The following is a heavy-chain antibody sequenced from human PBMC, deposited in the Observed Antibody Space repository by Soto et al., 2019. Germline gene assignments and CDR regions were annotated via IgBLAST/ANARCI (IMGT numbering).Heavy chain of an antibody. Sequence: SETLSLTCAVSGGSISSSNWWSWVRQPPGKGLEWIGEIYHSGSTNYNPSLKSRVTISVDKSKNQFSLKLSSVTAADTALYYCAKDRGDGSGSYYNEDFFFDYWGQGTLVTVSS. D-gene: IGHD3-10*01. CDR2: IYHSGST. V-gene: IGHV4-4*02. CDR3: AKDRGDGSGSYYNEDFFFDY. J-gene: IGHJ4*02. CDR1: GGSISSSNW.